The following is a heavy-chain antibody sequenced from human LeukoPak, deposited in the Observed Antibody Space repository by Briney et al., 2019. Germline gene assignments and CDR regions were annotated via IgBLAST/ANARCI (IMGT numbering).Heavy chain of an antibody. D-gene: IGHD6-13*01. Sequence: PSETLSLTCTVSGGSISSYYWSWIRQPPGKGLEWIGYIYYSGSTNYNPSLKSRVTISVDTSKNQFSLKLSSVTAADTAVYYCARVIADSYYYYGMDVWGQGTTVTVSS. J-gene: IGHJ6*02. CDR1: GGSISSYY. CDR2: IYYSGST. V-gene: IGHV4-59*01. CDR3: ARVIADSYYYYGMDV.